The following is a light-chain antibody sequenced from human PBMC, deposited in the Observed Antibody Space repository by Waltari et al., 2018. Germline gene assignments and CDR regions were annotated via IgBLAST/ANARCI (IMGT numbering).Light chain of an antibody. J-gene: IGLJ1*01. V-gene: IGLV2-23*01. Sequence: QSALTQPASVSGSPGQSITLPCTGTSHSVGSDNPFSWYQHRPGKAPKLIIYGGSKRPSGVSNRFSGSKSGNTASLTISGLRTEDEADYYCCSYAGGSAFVFGTGTKITVL. CDR2: GGS. CDR3: CSYAGGSAFV. CDR1: SHSVGSDNP.